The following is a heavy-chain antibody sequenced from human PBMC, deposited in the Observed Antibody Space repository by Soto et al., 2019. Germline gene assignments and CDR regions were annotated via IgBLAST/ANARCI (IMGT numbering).Heavy chain of an antibody. CDR3: AREGTVGATSEFDY. CDR1: GGSISSYY. J-gene: IGHJ4*02. CDR2: IYYSGST. D-gene: IGHD1-26*01. Sequence: QVQLQESGPGLVKPSETLSLTCTVSGGSISSYYWSWIRQPPGKGLEWIGYIYYSGSTNYNPSLKSRVTISVDTSKNQFSLKLSSVTAADTAVYYCAREGTVGATSEFDYWGQGTLVTVSS. V-gene: IGHV4-59*01.